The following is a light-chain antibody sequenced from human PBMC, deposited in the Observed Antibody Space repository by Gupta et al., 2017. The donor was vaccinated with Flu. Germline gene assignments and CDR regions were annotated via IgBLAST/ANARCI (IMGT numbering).Light chain of an antibody. Sequence: PSSLSASVGDRVTITCRASQSISSYLNWYQQKPGKAPKLLIYAASSLQSGVPSRFSGSGAGTDFTLTISSLQPEDFATYYCQQSYSTPFTFGPGTKVDIK. J-gene: IGKJ3*01. CDR3: QQSYSTPFT. V-gene: IGKV1-39*01. CDR1: QSISSY. CDR2: AAS.